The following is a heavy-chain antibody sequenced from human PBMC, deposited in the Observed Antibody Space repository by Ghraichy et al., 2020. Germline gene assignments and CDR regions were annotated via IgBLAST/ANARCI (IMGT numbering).Heavy chain of an antibody. CDR3: TTQHDFWSGYFGMDV. CDR2: IKSKTDGGTT. D-gene: IGHD3-3*01. V-gene: IGHV3-15*01. J-gene: IGHJ6*02. Sequence: GGSLRLSCAASGFTFSSYSMNWVRQAPGKGLEWVGRIKSKTDGGTTDYAAPVKGRFTISRDDSKNTLYLQMNSLKTEDTAVYYCTTQHDFWSGYFGMDVWGQGTTVTVSS. CDR1: GFTFSSYS.